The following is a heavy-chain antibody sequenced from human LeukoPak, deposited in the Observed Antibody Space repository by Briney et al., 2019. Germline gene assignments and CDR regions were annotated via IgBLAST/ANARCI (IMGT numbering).Heavy chain of an antibody. V-gene: IGHV3-7*01. CDR3: ARCGMTTEEYYFDS. Sequence: GGSLRLSCAASGFTFRSYLMSWVRQAPGTGLEWVAIVKQDGSETYYVDSVKGRFTISRDNAKNSLYLQMNSLRAEDSAVYYCARCGMTTEEYYFDSWGQGTLVTVSS. J-gene: IGHJ4*02. CDR2: VKQDGSET. CDR1: GFTFRSYL. D-gene: IGHD4-17*01.